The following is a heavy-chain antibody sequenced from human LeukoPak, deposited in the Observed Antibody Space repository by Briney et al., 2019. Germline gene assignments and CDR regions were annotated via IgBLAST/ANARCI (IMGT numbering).Heavy chain of an antibody. CDR3: PKDGAWLRFDD. V-gene: IGHV3-23*01. J-gene: IGHJ4*02. Sequence: GGSLRLSCAGSGFPFSSHGMNWVRQAPGKGLEWVSGISPGGGPTYYADSVKGRFTISRDDLKSTLYLQMKTLRAEDTAVYYCPKDGAWLRFDDWGQGILVTVSS. D-gene: IGHD5-12*01. CDR2: ISPGGGPT. CDR1: GFPFSSHG.